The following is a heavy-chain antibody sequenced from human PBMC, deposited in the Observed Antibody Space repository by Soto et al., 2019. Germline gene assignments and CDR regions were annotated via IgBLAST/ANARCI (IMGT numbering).Heavy chain of an antibody. CDR1: GFTFSSYS. CDR2: ISGSGGST. V-gene: IGHV3-23*01. CDR3: AKARSPIFGVVMEFDY. J-gene: IGHJ4*02. D-gene: IGHD3-3*01. Sequence: GGSLRLSCAASGFTFSSYSMSRVRQAPGKGLEWVSAISGSGGSTYYADSVKGRFTISRDNSKNTLYLQMNSLRAEDTAVYYCAKARSPIFGVVMEFDYWGQGTLVTVSS.